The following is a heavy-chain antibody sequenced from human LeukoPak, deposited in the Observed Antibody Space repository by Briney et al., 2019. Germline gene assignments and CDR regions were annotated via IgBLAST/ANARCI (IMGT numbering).Heavy chain of an antibody. Sequence: SETLSLTCTVSGGSVSNYYWSWIRQPAGKGLEWIGRIHTSGSTNYDPSLKSRVTMSVDTSKSQFSLKLSSVTAADTAVYYCARMVGATRCDIWGQGTMVTVCS. CDR1: GGSVSNYY. J-gene: IGHJ3*02. CDR2: IHTSGST. V-gene: IGHV4-4*07. D-gene: IGHD1-26*01. CDR3: ARMVGATRCDI.